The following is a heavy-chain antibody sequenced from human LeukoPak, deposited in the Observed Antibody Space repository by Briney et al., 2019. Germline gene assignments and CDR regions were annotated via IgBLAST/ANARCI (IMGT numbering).Heavy chain of an antibody. CDR1: GFTFSNYG. Sequence: GGSLRLSCAASGFTFSNYGIHWVRQAPGKGLEWVTFIRYDGSDKYYADSVKGRFTTSRDNSKNTLYLQMNSLRPEDTAVYYCAKDRAGGTDDFDCWGQGTLVTVSS. CDR2: IRYDGSDK. V-gene: IGHV3-30*02. J-gene: IGHJ4*02. D-gene: IGHD1-26*01. CDR3: AKDRAGGTDDFDC.